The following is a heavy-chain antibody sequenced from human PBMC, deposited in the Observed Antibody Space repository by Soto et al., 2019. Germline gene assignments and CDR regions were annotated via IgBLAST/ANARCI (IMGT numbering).Heavy chain of an antibody. CDR1: GGIFSSYA. CDR3: ARQKAGGAFDI. Sequence: QVQLVQSGAEVKKPGSSVKVSCKASGGIFSSYAISWVRQAPGQGLEWMGGIIPIFGTANYAHKFQGRVTITADESTSTAYMELSSLRSEDTAVYYCARQKAGGAFDIWGQGTMVTVSS. D-gene: IGHD3-16*01. V-gene: IGHV1-69*12. CDR2: IIPIFGTA. J-gene: IGHJ3*02.